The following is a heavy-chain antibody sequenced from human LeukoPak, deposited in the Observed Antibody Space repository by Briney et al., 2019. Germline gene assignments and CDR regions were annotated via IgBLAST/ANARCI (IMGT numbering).Heavy chain of an antibody. CDR2: IYYSGST. Sequence: PSETLSLTCTVSGGSISSYYWSWIRQPPGKGLEWIGYIYYSGSTNYNPSPKSRVTISVDTSKDQFSLKLSSVTAADTAVYYCARDGAQQLKDAFDIWGQGTMVTVSS. V-gene: IGHV4-59*01. D-gene: IGHD6-13*01. J-gene: IGHJ3*02. CDR1: GGSISSYY. CDR3: ARDGAQQLKDAFDI.